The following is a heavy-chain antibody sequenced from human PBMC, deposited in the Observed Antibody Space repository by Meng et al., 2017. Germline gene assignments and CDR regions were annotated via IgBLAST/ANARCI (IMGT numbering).Heavy chain of an antibody. Sequence: VHSVEVGGALCQPGRSLSLLCGVSRFTFNNYWMHWVRQVPGKGLVWVSRMSGDGSITNYADSVKGRFTISRDNAKNTLYLQMNSLRPEDTAVYYCLDEAPRSDYWGQGSLVTVSS. CDR2: MSGDGSIT. J-gene: IGHJ4*02. D-gene: IGHD1-1*01. V-gene: IGHV3-74*01. CDR1: RFTFNNYW. CDR3: LDEAPRSDY.